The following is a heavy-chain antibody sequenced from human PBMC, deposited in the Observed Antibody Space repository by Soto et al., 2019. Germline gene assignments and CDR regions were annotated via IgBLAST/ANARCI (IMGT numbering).Heavy chain of an antibody. V-gene: IGHV4-34*01. D-gene: IGHD3-3*01. Sequence: SETLSLTCAVYGGSFSAYYWSWIRQPPGKGLEWIGEINHRGSTNYNPSLKSRVTISVDTSKNQFSLKLSSVTAADKAVYYCARDYYDFWSGYSGTHYYYYGMDVWGQGTTVTVSS. CDR1: GGSFSAYY. CDR3: ARDYYDFWSGYSGTHYYYYGMDV. CDR2: INHRGST. J-gene: IGHJ6*02.